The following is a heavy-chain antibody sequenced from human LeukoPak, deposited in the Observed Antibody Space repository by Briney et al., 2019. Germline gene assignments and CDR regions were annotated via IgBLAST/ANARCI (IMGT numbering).Heavy chain of an antibody. CDR2: INTDGSSK. J-gene: IGHJ4*02. CDR3: TRDIGGPVDF. CDR1: GFTFTAYW. V-gene: IGHV3-74*01. Sequence: PGGSLRLSCAASGFTFTAYWMDWVRRVPRKGLVWVSRINTDGSSKTYADSVKGRFTISRDNAENTLYLQMNSLRAEDTAVYYCTRDIGGPVDFWGQGTLVTVSS. D-gene: IGHD3-16*01.